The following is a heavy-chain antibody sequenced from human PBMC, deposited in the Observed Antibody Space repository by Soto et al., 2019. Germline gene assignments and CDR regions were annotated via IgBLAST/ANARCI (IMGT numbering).Heavy chain of an antibody. V-gene: IGHV5-51*01. CDR1: GYSFTSYW. Sequence: PGESLKISCKGSGYSFTSYWIGWVRQMPGKGLEWMGIIYPGDSDTRYSPSFQGQVTISADKSIGTAYLQWSSLKASDTAMYYCARQMGSRPSYYYYGMDVWGQGTTVTVSS. CDR2: IYPGDSDT. D-gene: IGHD2-15*01. CDR3: ARQMGSRPSYYYYGMDV. J-gene: IGHJ6*02.